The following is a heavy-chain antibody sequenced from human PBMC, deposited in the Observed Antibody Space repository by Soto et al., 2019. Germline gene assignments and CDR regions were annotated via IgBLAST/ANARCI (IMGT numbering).Heavy chain of an antibody. CDR2: IIPIFGTA. J-gene: IGHJ6*02. CDR1: GGTFSSYA. CDR3: ARVPIVVVPAAIHDPNYYYYYGMDV. Sequence: QVQLVQSGAEVKKPGSSVKVSCKASGGTFSSYAISWVRQAPGQGLEWMGGIIPIFGTANYAQKFQGRVTITADESTSTAYMELSSLRSEDTAVYYCARVPIVVVPAAIHDPNYYYYYGMDVWGQGTTVTVSS. V-gene: IGHV1-69*01. D-gene: IGHD2-2*01.